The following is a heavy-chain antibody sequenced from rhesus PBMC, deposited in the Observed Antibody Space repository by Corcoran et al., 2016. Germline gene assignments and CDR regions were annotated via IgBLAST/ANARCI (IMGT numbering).Heavy chain of an antibody. V-gene: IGHV2S1*01. J-gene: IGHJ4*01. CDR1: GFSLSTSGMG. CDR3: ARGKLAASFDY. CDR2: IYWDDDK. D-gene: IGHD6-19*01. Sequence: QVTLKESGPALVKPTQTLTLTCTFSGFSLSTSGMGVGWIRQPPGNALEWLASIYWDDDKYYSTSLKSSLTISKDTSKTQVVLTMTNMDPVDTATYYCARGKLAASFDYWGQGVLVTVSS.